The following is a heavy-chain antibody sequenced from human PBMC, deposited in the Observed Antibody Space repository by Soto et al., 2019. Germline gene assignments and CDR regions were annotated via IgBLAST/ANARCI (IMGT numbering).Heavy chain of an antibody. CDR2: IYWDDST. J-gene: IGHJ5*02. Sequence: QITLKESGPTLVKPTQTLTLTCTFSGFSLTTSPVAVGWIRQPPGKALDWLAIIYWDDSTHYSPSLNSRLTITQDTSINQAVLIMPSMDPVDTATDSCVRRGLSSGVGGDNWFDPWGQGTLVTVSS. CDR3: VRRGLSSGVGGDNWFDP. V-gene: IGHV2-5*02. CDR1: GFSLTTSPVA. D-gene: IGHD3-22*01.